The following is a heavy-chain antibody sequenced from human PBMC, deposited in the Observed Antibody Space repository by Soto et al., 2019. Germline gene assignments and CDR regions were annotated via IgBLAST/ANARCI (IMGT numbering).Heavy chain of an antibody. CDR3: AKETGYSYGFQPNALDV. CDR1: GFTFSRYA. D-gene: IGHD5-18*01. J-gene: IGHJ6*02. CDR2: ISSRGDRT. V-gene: IGHV3-23*01. Sequence: PVGSLRLSCAVSGFTFSRYAMNWVRQAPGKGLEWVSIISSRGDRTSYAESVKGRFTISRDDSKNTLFLHMNSLGAEDTAVYYCAKETGYSYGFQPNALDVWGQGTTVTVSS.